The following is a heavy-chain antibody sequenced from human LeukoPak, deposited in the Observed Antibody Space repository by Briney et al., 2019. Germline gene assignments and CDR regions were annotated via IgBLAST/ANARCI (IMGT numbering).Heavy chain of an antibody. D-gene: IGHD3-10*01. J-gene: IGHJ5*02. CDR1: GYTFTGYY. CDR3: ARGGVNNYFDP. CDR2: INPNSGGT. Sequence: ASVTVSCKASGYTFTGYYMHWVRQAPGQGLEWMGWINPNSGGTNYAQKFQDRVTMTGDTSVSTAYMEMSRLRSDDTAVYYCARGGVNNYFDPWGQGTLVTVSS. V-gene: IGHV1-2*02.